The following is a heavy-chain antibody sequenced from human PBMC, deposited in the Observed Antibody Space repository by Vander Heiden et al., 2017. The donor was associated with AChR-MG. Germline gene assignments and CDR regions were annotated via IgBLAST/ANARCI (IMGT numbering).Heavy chain of an antibody. J-gene: IGHJ4*02. CDR1: GGTFSSDA. Sequence: QVQLVQSGAEVKKPGSSVKVSCKASGGTFSSDAISWVRQAPGQGLEWMGRIIPILGIANYAQKFQGRVTITADKSTSTAYMELSSLRSEDTAVYYCARGQARPTGTTKTGFDYWGQGTLVTVSS. V-gene: IGHV1-69*04. D-gene: IGHD1-1*01. CDR3: ARGQARPTGTTKTGFDY. CDR2: IIPILGIA.